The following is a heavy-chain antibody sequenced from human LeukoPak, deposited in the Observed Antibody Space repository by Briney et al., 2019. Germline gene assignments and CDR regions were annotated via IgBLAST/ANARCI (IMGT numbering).Heavy chain of an antibody. CDR2: IYYSGST. Sequence: SETLSLTCTVSGGSISSYYWGWIRQPPGKGVEWIGSIYYSGSTYYNPSLKSRVTISVDTSKNQFSLKLSSVTAADTAVYYCARGVPYYDSSGYYYFDYWGQGTLVTVSS. V-gene: IGHV4-39*01. CDR3: ARGVPYYDSSGYYYFDY. J-gene: IGHJ4*02. CDR1: GGSISSYY. D-gene: IGHD3-22*01.